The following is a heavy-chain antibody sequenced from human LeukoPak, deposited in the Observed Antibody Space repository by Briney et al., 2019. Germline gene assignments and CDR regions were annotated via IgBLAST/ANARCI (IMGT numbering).Heavy chain of an antibody. CDR1: GDSITGYY. J-gene: IGHJ4*02. D-gene: IGHD3-16*02. CDR2: IYYTGNT. CDR3: ARAFPPYDYVWGSYRSRGAFDY. Sequence: SETLSLTCSVSGDSITGYYWGWIRQPPGKGLEWIGNIYYTGNTYYNSSLKNRVTISLDTSKNQFSLKLSSVTAADTAVYYCARAFPPYDYVWGSYRSRGAFDYWGQGTLVTVSS. V-gene: IGHV4-39*07.